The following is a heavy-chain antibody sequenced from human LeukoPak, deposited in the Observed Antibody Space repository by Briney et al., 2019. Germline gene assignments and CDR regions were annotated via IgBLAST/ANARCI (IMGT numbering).Heavy chain of an antibody. CDR1: GFTFSSYG. D-gene: IGHD3-22*01. CDR2: ISYDGSNK. V-gene: IGHV3-30*18. Sequence: GGSLRLSCAASGFTFSSYGMHWVRQAPGKGLEWVAVISYDGSNKYYADSVKGRFTISRDNSKNTLYLQMNSLRAEDTAVYYCAKDPSSGQKKYFDYWGQGTLVTVSS. CDR3: AKDPSSGQKKYFDY. J-gene: IGHJ4*02.